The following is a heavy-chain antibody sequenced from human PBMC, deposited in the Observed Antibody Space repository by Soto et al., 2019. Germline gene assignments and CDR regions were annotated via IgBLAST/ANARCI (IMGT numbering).Heavy chain of an antibody. CDR3: ARDKHSSGWTN. D-gene: IGHD6-19*01. CDR1: GGSVSSGSYY. V-gene: IGHV4-61*01. CDR2: IYYSGST. Sequence: SETLSLTCTVSGGSVSSGSYYWSCIRQPPGKGLEWIGYIYYSGSTNYNPSLKSRVTISVDTSKNQFSLKLSSVTAADTAVYYCARDKHSSGWTNWGQGTLVTVSS. J-gene: IGHJ4*02.